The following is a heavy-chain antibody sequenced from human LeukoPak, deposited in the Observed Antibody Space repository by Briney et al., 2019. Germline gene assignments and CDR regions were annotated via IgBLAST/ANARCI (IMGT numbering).Heavy chain of an antibody. Sequence: PGGSLRLSCTASGLTFSTSGFNWVRQAPGKGLEWVASIGPTGSDRYHADSIKGRFTISRDNANNLLYLQMNSLRAEETAVYYCATETNGRHYDYWGQGTLLTVSS. CDR1: GLTFSTSG. CDR3: ATETNGRHYDY. J-gene: IGHJ4*02. V-gene: IGHV3-21*06. D-gene: IGHD1-14*01. CDR2: IGPTGSDR.